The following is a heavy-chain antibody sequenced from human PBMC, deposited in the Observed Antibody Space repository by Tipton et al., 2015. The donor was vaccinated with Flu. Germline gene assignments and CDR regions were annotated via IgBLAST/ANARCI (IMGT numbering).Heavy chain of an antibody. D-gene: IGHD5-24*01. Sequence: TLSLTCTVSGDSISTTIYYWGWIRQPQGKGLEWIGSFYYDVGTYYNPSLNSRVTISVDESKNQFSLRLTSVTAADTAVYYCVRTKDGYTLSNFVYWGQGTLVTVSS. CDR1: GDSISTTIYY. V-gene: IGHV4-39*07. CDR2: FYYDVGT. CDR3: VRTKDGYTLSNFVY. J-gene: IGHJ4*02.